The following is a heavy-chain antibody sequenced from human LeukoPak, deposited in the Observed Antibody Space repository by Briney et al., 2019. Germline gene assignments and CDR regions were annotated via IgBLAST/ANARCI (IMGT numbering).Heavy chain of an antibody. J-gene: IGHJ5*02. Sequence: SETLSLTCTVSGGSISSGDYYWSWIRQPPGKGLEWIGYIYYSGSTYYNPSLKSRVTISVDTSKNQFSLKLSSVTAADTAVYYCARLRWLLLSPQWFDPWGQGTLVTVSS. CDR3: ARLRWLLLSPQWFDP. CDR1: GGSISSGDYY. D-gene: IGHD3-22*01. CDR2: IYYSGST. V-gene: IGHV4-30-4*01.